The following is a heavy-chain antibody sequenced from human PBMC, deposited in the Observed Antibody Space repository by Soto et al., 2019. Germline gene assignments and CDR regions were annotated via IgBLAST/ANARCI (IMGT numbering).Heavy chain of an antibody. V-gene: IGHV1-2*04. CDR1: GYTFTGYY. D-gene: IGHD2-2*01. Sequence: ASVKVSCKASGYTFTGYYMHWVRQAPGQGLEWMGWINPNSGGTNYAQKFQGWVTMNRDTSISTAYMELSRLRSDDTAVYYCAREGYCSSTSCYPYYYYGMDVWGQGTTVTVSS. CDR3: AREGYCSSTSCYPYYYYGMDV. J-gene: IGHJ6*02. CDR2: INPNSGGT.